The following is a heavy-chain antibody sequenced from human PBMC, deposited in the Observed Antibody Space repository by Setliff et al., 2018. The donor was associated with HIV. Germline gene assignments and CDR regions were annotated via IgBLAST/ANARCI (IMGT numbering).Heavy chain of an antibody. Sequence: PGGSLRLSCAASGFTFSTYAMTWVRQGPGKGPEWVSGISGGGGTTYYAAAVKGRFTISRDNPKNTLYLQMNSLRAEDTAVYYCARVHLLVTPDYWGQGTLVTVSS. D-gene: IGHD2-21*02. CDR1: GFTFSTYA. CDR2: ISGGGGTT. CDR3: ARVHLLVTPDY. J-gene: IGHJ4*02. V-gene: IGHV3-23*01.